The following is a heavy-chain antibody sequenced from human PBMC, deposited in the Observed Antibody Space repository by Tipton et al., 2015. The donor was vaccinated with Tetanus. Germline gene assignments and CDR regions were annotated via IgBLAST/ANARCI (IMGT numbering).Heavy chain of an antibody. CDR3: ARLPKHYSASGST. Sequence: VQLVQSGAEVKKPGESLRISCKGSGYNFISYWIAWVRHMPGKGLEWMGVIYPADSDIRSSPSFQGQVTISIDKSISTAYLHWSSLKASDTAIYFCARLPKHYSASGSTWGQGTLVTVSS. CDR1: GYNFISYW. J-gene: IGHJ5*02. CDR2: IYPADSDI. D-gene: IGHD3-10*01. V-gene: IGHV5-51*01.